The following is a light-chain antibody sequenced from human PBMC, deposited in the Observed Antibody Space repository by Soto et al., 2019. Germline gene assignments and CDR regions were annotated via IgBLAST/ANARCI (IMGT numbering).Light chain of an antibody. Sequence: DIQMTQSPSTLSASVGDRVTITCRASQSISSWLAWYQQKPGKAPKLLIYDASSLESGVPSRFSGSGSGTEFTLTISSLQPDDFATYYCQQLNSYPRYTFGQGTKLEIK. CDR2: DAS. J-gene: IGKJ2*01. V-gene: IGKV1-5*01. CDR1: QSISSW. CDR3: QQLNSYPRYT.